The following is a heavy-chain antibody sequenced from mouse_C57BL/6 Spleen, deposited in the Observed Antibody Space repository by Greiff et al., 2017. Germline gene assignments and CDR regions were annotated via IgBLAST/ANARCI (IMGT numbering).Heavy chain of an antibody. CDR3: ARPYDYFAY. J-gene: IGHJ3*01. CDR1: GYSFTGYY. CDR2: INPSTGGT. D-gene: IGHD2-4*01. Sequence: EVQLVESGPELVKPGASVKISCKASGYSFTGYYMNWVKQSPEKSLEWIGEINPSTGGTTYNQKFKAKATLTVDKSSSTAYMQLKSLTSEDSAVYYCARPYDYFAYWGQGTLVTVSA. V-gene: IGHV1-42*01.